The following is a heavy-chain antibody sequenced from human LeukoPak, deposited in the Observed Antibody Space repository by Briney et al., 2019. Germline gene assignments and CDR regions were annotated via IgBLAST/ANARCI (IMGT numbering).Heavy chain of an antibody. CDR1: GYTFIGYY. J-gene: IGHJ4*02. D-gene: IGHD3-3*01. CDR3: ASSRFLEWLYLLDY. CDR2: INSNSGGT. Sequence: ASVKVSCKASGYTFIGYYMHWVRQAPGQGLEWMGWINSNSGGTNFAQKFQGRVTMTRDTSISTAYMELSRLRSDDRAVYYCASSRFLEWLYLLDYWGQGTLVTVSS. V-gene: IGHV1-2*02.